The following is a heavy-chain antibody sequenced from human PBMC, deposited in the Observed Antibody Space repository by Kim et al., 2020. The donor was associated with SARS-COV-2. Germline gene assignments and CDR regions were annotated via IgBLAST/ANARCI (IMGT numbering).Heavy chain of an antibody. D-gene: IGHD3-3*01. Sequence: SVKVSCKASGGTFSSYAISWVRQAPGQGLEWMGRIIPILGIANYAQKFQGRVTITADKSTSTAYMELSSLRSEDTAVYYCARDVREWLRGGPFDYWGQGTLVTVSS. CDR1: GGTFSSYA. V-gene: IGHV1-69*04. CDR2: IIPILGIA. CDR3: ARDVREWLRGGPFDY. J-gene: IGHJ4*02.